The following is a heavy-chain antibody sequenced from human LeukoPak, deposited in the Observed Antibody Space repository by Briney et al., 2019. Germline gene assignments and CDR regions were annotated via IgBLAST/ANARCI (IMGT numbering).Heavy chain of an antibody. V-gene: IGHV3-21*01. CDR3: AREGLRFLEWLSRPFDY. CDR2: ISSSSSYI. J-gene: IGHJ4*02. Sequence: ETLSLTCTVSGGSISSYYWSWIRQPPGKGLEWVSSISSSSSYIYYADSVKGRFTISRDNAKNSLYLQMNSLRAEDTAVYYCAREGLRFLEWLSRPFDYWGQGTLVTVSS. D-gene: IGHD3-3*01. CDR1: GGSISSYY.